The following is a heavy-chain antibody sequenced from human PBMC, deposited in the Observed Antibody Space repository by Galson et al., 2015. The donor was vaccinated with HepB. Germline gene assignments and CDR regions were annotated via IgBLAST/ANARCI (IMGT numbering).Heavy chain of an antibody. V-gene: IGHV3-30*03. Sequence: SLRLSCAASGFTFSAYDIHWVRQAPGKGLEWVAVISYDESDKYYADSVKGRLTISRDNSKNTLFLQMNSLRTEDTAVYYCARSLYDYSNTAPDYWGQGTLVTASS. J-gene: IGHJ4*02. CDR3: ARSLYDYSNTAPDY. D-gene: IGHD4-11*01. CDR2: ISYDESDK. CDR1: GFTFSAYD.